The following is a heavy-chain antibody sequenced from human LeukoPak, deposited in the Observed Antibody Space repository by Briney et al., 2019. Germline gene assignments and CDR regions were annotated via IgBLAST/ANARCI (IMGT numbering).Heavy chain of an antibody. V-gene: IGHV4-30-4*08. J-gene: IGHJ5*02. CDR1: GGSISSSSYY. Sequence: SETLSLTCTVSGGSISSSSYYWGWIRQPPGKGLEWIGYIYYSGSTYYNPSLKSRVTISVDTSKNQFSLKLSSVTAADTAVYYCARALSGTTEVGNWFDPWGQGTLVTVSS. CDR3: ARALSGTTEVGNWFDP. CDR2: IYYSGST. D-gene: IGHD1-1*01.